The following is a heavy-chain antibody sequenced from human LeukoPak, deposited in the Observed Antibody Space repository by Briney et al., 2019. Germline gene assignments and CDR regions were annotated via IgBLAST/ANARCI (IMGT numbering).Heavy chain of an antibody. D-gene: IGHD3-16*01. CDR3: ARGPSSGNALNY. J-gene: IGHJ4*02. V-gene: IGHV3-7*04. CDR2: IKQDGSEK. CDR1: GFTFSSYW. Sequence: GGSLRLSCAASGFTFSSYWMSWVRQAPGKGLEWVAKIKQDGSEKYYVDYVKGRFTISRDNDKNSLYLQTNSLRAEDTAVYFCARGPSSGNALNYWGQGTLVSVSS.